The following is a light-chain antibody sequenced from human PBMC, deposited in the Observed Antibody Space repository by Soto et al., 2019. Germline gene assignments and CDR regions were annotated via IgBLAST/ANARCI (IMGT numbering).Light chain of an antibody. CDR3: QQYGSSPRT. CDR1: QSVSSSY. CDR2: GAS. V-gene: IGKV3-20*01. Sequence: NVLTQSPGTLSLSPGERATLSCRASQSVSSSYLAWYQQEPGQAPRLLIYGASSRATGIPDRFSGSGSGTDFTLTISRLEPEDFAVYYCQQYGSSPRTFGQGTKVDIK. J-gene: IGKJ1*01.